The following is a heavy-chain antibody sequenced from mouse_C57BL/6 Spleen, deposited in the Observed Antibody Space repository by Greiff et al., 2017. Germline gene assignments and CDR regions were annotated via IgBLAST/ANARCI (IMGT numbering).Heavy chain of an antibody. CDR1: GYAFSSYW. J-gene: IGHJ2*01. D-gene: IGHD3-2*02. CDR2: IYPGDGDT. Sequence: VQLQESGAELVKPGASVKISCKASGYAFSSYWMNWVKQRPGKGLEWIGQIYPGDGDTNYNGKFKGKATLTADNSSSTAYMQLSSLTSEDSAVYFCARDSSGYDYFDYWGQGTTLTVSS. V-gene: IGHV1-80*01. CDR3: ARDSSGYDYFDY.